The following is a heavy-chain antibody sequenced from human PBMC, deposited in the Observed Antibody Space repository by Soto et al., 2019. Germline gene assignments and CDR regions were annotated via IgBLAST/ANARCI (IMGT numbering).Heavy chain of an antibody. CDR3: ARVPPRIGLAPFIFDS. D-gene: IGHD3-10*01. CDR2: ISAYNGDT. Sequence: QVRLVQSGTEVKKPGASVKVSCRTSGYPFRNYVVSWGRQAPGQGLEWMGWISAYNGDTNHTQKFQDRVFLTTDPSTNTAYLDLRSLRSDDTAVYYCARVPPRIGLAPFIFDSWGQGTLVTVSS. CDR1: GYPFRNYV. J-gene: IGHJ4*02. V-gene: IGHV1-18*01.